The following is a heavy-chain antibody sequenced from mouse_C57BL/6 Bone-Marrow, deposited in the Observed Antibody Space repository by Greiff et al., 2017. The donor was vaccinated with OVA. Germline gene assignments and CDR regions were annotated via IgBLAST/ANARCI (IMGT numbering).Heavy chain of an antibody. CDR2: ISSGSSTI. CDR3: ATLGWDEFAY. Sequence: EVKVEESGGGLVKPGGSLKLSCAASGFTFSDYGMHWVRQAPEKGLEWVAYISSGSSTIYYADTVKGRFTISRDNAKNTLFLQMTSLRSEDTAMYYCATLGWDEFAYWGQGTLVTVSA. V-gene: IGHV5-17*01. J-gene: IGHJ3*01. D-gene: IGHD4-1*01. CDR1: GFTFSDYG.